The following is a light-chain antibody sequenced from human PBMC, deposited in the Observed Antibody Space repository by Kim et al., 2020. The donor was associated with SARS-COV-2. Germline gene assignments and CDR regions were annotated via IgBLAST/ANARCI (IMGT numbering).Light chain of an antibody. CDR3: QSADSSGTYPV. CDR2: KDS. Sequence: SYELTQPPSVSVSPGQTARMNCSGDALPKQYAYWYQQKPGQAPVLVIYKDSERPSGIPARFSGSSSGTTVTLTISGVQAEDEADYYCQSADSSGTYPVFGGGTQLTVL. J-gene: IGLJ3*02. CDR1: ALPKQY. V-gene: IGLV3-25*03.